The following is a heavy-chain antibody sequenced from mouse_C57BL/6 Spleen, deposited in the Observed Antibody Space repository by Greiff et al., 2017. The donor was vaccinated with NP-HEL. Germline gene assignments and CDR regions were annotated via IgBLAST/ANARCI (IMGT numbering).Heavy chain of an antibody. CDR2: IDPETGGT. CDR3: TRSHYGSSRWYFDV. V-gene: IGHV1-15*01. Sequence: QVQLQQSGAELVRPGASVTLSCKASGYTFTDYEMHWVKQTPVHGLEWIGAIDPETGGTAYNQKFKGKAILTADKSSSTAYMELRSLTSEDSAVYYCTRSHYGSSRWYFDVWGTGTTVTVSS. D-gene: IGHD1-1*01. CDR1: GYTFTDYE. J-gene: IGHJ1*03.